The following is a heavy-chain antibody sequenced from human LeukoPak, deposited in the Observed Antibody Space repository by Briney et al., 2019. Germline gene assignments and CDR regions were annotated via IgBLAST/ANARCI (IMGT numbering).Heavy chain of an antibody. Sequence: ASVKVSCKASGYTFTSYGISWVRQAPGQGLEWRGWISAYNGNTNYAQKLQGRVTMTTDTSTSTAYMELRSLRSDDTAVYYCARVRGTIFGVVTTYYYYGMDVWGQGTTVTVSS. CDR1: GYTFTSYG. V-gene: IGHV1-18*01. J-gene: IGHJ6*02. CDR2: ISAYNGNT. CDR3: ARVRGTIFGVVTTYYYYGMDV. D-gene: IGHD3-3*01.